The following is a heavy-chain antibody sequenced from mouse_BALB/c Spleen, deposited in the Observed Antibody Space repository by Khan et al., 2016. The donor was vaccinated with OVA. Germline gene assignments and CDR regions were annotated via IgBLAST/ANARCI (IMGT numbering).Heavy chain of an antibody. Sequence: EVELVESGGGLVKPGGSLKLSCAASGFTFSNYAMSWVRQTPEKRLEWVATISSGGSYTYYPDSVKGRFTISMDNATNTLYLQMSSLRSEDTDMDYFRRNWYYFDYWGQGTTLTVSS. D-gene: IGHD4-1*01. CDR1: GFTFSNYA. CDR2: ISSGGSYT. CDR3: RRNWYYFDY. V-gene: IGHV5-9-1*01. J-gene: IGHJ2*01.